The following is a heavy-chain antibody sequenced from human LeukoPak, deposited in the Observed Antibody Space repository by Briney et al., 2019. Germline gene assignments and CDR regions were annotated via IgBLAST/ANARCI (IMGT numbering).Heavy chain of an antibody. D-gene: IGHD2-8*02. CDR3: TRNPTGGYYYFDY. J-gene: IGHJ4*02. CDR1: AYSISSAYY. Sequence: SETLSLTGTVSAYSISSAYYWGWIPQPPGKGLEWIGSIYHSGSTSYNPSLKNRVTISVATSNNHFSLKLSSVTAADTAVYYCTRNPTGGYYYFDYWGQGMLVTVSS. V-gene: IGHV4-38-2*02. CDR2: IYHSGST.